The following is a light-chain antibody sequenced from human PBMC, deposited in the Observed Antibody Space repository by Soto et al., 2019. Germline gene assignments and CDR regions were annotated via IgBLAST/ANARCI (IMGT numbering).Light chain of an antibody. CDR2: LNSDGSH. CDR1: SGHSSYA. Sequence: QSVLTQSPSASASLGASVKLTCTLSSGHSSYAIAWHQQQPEKGPRYLMKLNSDGSHSKGDGIPDRFSGSSSGAERYPTIPSLQSEGGGEYFCQTLGTGIVVFGGGTKLTVL. V-gene: IGLV4-69*01. J-gene: IGLJ2*01. CDR3: QTLGTGIVV.